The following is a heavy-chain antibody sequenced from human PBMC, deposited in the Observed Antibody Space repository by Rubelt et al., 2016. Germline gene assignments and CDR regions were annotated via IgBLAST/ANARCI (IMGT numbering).Heavy chain of an antibody. V-gene: IGHV4-34*01. D-gene: IGHD6-13*01. CDR1: GGSFSGYY. CDR2: INHSGST. J-gene: IGHJ6*02. CDR3: ARSNSSRYGMDV. Sequence: QVQLQRWGAGLLKPSETLSLTCAVYGGSFSGYYWSWIRQPPGKGLEWIGEINHSGSTNYNPSFKSRVTISVDTSKNQFSLKLGSVAAADTAVYYWARSNSSRYGMDVWGQGTTVTVSS.